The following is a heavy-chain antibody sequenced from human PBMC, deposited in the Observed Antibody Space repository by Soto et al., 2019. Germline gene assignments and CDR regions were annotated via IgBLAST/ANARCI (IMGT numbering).Heavy chain of an antibody. CDR2: FFIGGNT. V-gene: IGHV4-39*07. J-gene: IGHJ4*02. D-gene: IGHD3-22*01. CDR1: GGSISSSTYY. Sequence: SETLSLTCTVSGGSISSSTYYWGWMRQPPGKGLEWIASFFIGGNTYYNPSLKSRVTISVDTSKNEFSLKLSSVTAADTAVYFCARGSNRNGYYEGFDKWGQGNLVTVSS. CDR3: ARGSNRNGYYEGFDK.